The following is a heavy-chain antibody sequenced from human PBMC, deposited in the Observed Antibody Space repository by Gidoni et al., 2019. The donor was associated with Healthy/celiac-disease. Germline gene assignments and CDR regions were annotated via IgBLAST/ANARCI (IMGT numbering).Heavy chain of an antibody. CDR3: ARSAGPYCSGGSCNRNWFDP. CDR2: IIPIFGTA. Sequence: QVQLVQSGAEVKKPGSSVKVSCKASGGTFSSYAISWVRQAPGQGLEWMGGIIPIFGTANYEQKFQGRVTITADESTSTAYMELSSLRSEDTAVYYCARSAGPYCSGGSCNRNWFDPWGQGTLVTVSS. J-gene: IGHJ5*02. V-gene: IGHV1-69*01. D-gene: IGHD2-15*01. CDR1: GGTFSSYA.